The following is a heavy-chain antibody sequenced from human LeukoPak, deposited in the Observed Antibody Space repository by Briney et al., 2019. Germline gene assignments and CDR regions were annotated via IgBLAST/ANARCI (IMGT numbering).Heavy chain of an antibody. V-gene: IGHV3-15*01. CDR3: TTALRRYATGDY. CDR1: GFTFSNAW. Sequence: SGGSLRLSCAASGFTFSNAWMSWVRQAPRKGLEWVGHIKSKTDGGTTDYAAPVKGRFAISRDDSKNTLYLQMNSLKTEDTAVYYCTTALRRYATGDYWGQGTLVTVSS. J-gene: IGHJ4*02. CDR2: IKSKTDGGTT. D-gene: IGHD3-3*01.